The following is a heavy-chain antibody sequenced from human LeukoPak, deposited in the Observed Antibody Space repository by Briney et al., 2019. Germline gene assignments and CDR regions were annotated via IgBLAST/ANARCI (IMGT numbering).Heavy chain of an antibody. D-gene: IGHD1/OR15-1a*01. Sequence: SETLSLTCTVSGGSITSRHYWGWIRHPPGKGLEWIGRISYTGNSYYNPSLKSRVTMSVDTTRNQFSLKLRTVTAADTAVFYCARRWGTLDAWDYWGQGTPVTVSS. CDR3: ARRWGTLDAWDY. V-gene: IGHV4-39*01. CDR2: ISYTGNS. J-gene: IGHJ4*02. CDR1: GGSITSRHY.